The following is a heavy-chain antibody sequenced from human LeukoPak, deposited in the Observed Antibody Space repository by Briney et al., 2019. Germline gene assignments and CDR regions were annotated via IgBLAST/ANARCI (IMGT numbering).Heavy chain of an antibody. CDR3: ARRLYYYDSSGYGYYFDY. V-gene: IGHV5-51*01. CDR1: GYSFTSYW. CDR2: IYPGDSDT. Sequence: GESLKISCKGFGYSFTSYWIGWVRQMPGKGLEWMGIIYPGDSDTRYSPSFQGQVTISADKSISTAYLQWSSLKASDTAMYYCARRLYYYDSSGYGYYFDYWGQGTLVTVSS. D-gene: IGHD3-22*01. J-gene: IGHJ4*02.